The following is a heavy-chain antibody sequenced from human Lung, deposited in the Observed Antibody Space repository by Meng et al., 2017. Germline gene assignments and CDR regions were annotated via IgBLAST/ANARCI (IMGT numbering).Heavy chain of an antibody. CDR3: ARGPTTMAHDFDY. Sequence: QVQLQQVGGGLLKPSEHLSLTCVVSGGSFSDYYWSWIRQPPGKGLEWIGEINHSGSTNYNPSLESRATISVDTSQNNLSLKLSSVTAADSAVYYCARGPTTMAHDFDYWGQGTLVTVSS. CDR2: INHSGST. J-gene: IGHJ4*02. D-gene: IGHD4-11*01. V-gene: IGHV4-34*01. CDR1: GGSFSDYY.